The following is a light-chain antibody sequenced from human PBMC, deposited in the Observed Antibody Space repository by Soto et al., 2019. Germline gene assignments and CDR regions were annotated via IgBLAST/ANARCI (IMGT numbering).Light chain of an antibody. CDR3: QQYHNWPRT. J-gene: IGKJ1*01. CDR1: QSVSSN. CDR2: GAS. V-gene: IGKV3-15*01. Sequence: EIVMTQSPATLSVSPGERATLSCRASQSVSSNLAWYQQKPGQAPGLLSYGASTRATGIPARVSGSGSGTEFTLTISSLQSEDFAVYYCQQYHNWPRTFGQGTKVEIK.